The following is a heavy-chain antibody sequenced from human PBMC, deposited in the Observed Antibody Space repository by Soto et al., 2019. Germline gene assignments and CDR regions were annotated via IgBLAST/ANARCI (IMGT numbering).Heavy chain of an antibody. V-gene: IGHV1-69*13. CDR2: IIPVFVTA. D-gene: IGHD3-22*01. Sequence: SVKVSCKASEGTFSSYAISWVRQAPGQGLEWMGGIIPVFVTANYAQKFQGRVTITADESTTTAYMELSSLRSEDTAVYFCGRDRNPSSAHYYSYGMDVWGQGTTVTVSS. CDR3: GRDRNPSSAHYYSYGMDV. CDR1: EGTFSSYA. J-gene: IGHJ6*02.